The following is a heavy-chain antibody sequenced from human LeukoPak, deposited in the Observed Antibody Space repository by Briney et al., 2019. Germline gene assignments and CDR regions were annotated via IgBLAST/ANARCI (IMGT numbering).Heavy chain of an antibody. CDR3: FLTTVVTRDFDY. Sequence: ASVKVSCKASGYTFTSHDINWVRQATGQGLEWMGWMNPNSGNTGYAQKFQGRVTMTRNTSISTAYMELSSLRSEDTAVYYCFLTTVVTRDFDYWGQGTLVTVSS. D-gene: IGHD4-23*01. V-gene: IGHV1-8*01. CDR1: GYTFTSHD. CDR2: MNPNSGNT. J-gene: IGHJ4*02.